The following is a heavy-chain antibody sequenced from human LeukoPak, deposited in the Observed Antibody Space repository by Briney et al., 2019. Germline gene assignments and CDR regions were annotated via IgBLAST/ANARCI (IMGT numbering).Heavy chain of an antibody. CDR3: AKPRGYYDSSGNYFDY. D-gene: IGHD3-22*01. CDR2: IRYDGSNK. J-gene: IGHJ4*02. V-gene: IGHV3-30*02. CDR1: GFTFSSYG. Sequence: GGSLRVSCAASGFTFSSYGMHWVRQAPGKAREGVGFIRYDGSNKYYADSVKGRFTISRDNSKNTLYLQMNSLRAEDTAVYYCAKPRGYYDSSGNYFDYWGQGTLVTVSS.